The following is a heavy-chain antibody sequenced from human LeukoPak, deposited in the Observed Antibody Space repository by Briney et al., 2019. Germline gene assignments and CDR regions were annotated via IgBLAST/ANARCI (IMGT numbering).Heavy chain of an antibody. CDR3: ARASFLVPAATYYFDY. Sequence: ASVKVSCKASGYTFTSYGVSWVRQAPGQGLEWMGWISAYNGNTNYAQKLQGRVTMTTDTSTSTAYMELSSLRSEDTAVYYCARASFLVPAATYYFDYWGQGTLVTVSS. CDR2: ISAYNGNT. V-gene: IGHV1-18*01. J-gene: IGHJ4*02. D-gene: IGHD2-2*01. CDR1: GYTFTSYG.